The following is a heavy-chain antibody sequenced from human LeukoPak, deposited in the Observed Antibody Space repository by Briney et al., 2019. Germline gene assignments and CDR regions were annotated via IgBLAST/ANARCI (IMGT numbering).Heavy chain of an antibody. CDR3: ARGAYYDILTGYYTGSFDI. Sequence: SETLSLTCTVSGGSISIYYWSWIRQPAGKGLEWIGRIYNSGSTNYNPSLKSRVTMSVDTSKNQFSLKLSSVTAADTALYYCARGAYYDILTGYYTGSFDIWGQGTMVTVSS. CDR1: GGSISIYY. J-gene: IGHJ3*02. V-gene: IGHV4-4*07. D-gene: IGHD3-9*01. CDR2: IYNSGST.